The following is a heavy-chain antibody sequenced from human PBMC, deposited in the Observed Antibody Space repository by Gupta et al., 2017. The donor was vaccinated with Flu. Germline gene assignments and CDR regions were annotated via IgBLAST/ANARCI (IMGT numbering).Heavy chain of an antibody. V-gene: IGHV3-33*01. CDR1: GFTFSDYG. CDR3: ARDPLGASLYYYYAMDV. D-gene: IGHD4-17*01. CDR2: IWYDGTKK. Sequence: QVQLVESGGGVVQPGRSLRLSCEASGFTFSDYGIHWVRQAPGKGLEWVAVIWYDGTKKCYVDSVKGRFTISRDNSKNTVHLQMNSLSAEDTAVYYCARDPLGASLYYYYAMDVWGQGTTVTVSS. J-gene: IGHJ6*02.